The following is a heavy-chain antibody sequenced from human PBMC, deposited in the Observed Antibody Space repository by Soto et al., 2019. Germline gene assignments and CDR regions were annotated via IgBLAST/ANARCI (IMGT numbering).Heavy chain of an antibody. CDR1: GYSFTSYW. CDR3: ARRDVVVQNYYYYGMEV. CDR2: IDPSDSYT. J-gene: IGHJ6*02. D-gene: IGHD2-2*01. V-gene: IGHV5-10-1*01. Sequence: PGESLKISCKGSGYSFTSYWISWVRQMPGKGLEWMGRIDPSDSYTNYSPSFQGHVTISADKSISTAYLQWSSLKASDTAMYYCARRDVVVQNYYYYGMEVWGQGTTVTVSS.